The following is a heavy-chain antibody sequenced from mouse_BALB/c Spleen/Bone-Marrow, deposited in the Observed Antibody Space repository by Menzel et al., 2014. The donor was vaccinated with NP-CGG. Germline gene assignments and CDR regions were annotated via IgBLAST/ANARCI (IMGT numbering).Heavy chain of an antibody. V-gene: IGHV4-1*02. J-gene: IGHJ3*01. CDR1: GFDFSRYW. CDR3: TRLHYYGYSAY. CDR2: INPGSSTI. Sequence: DVQLQEAGGGLVQPGGSLKLSCAASGFDFSRYWMSWVRQAPGKGLEWIGEINPGSSTINYTPSLKDKFIISRDNAKNTLYLQKSKVRSEDTALYYCTRLHYYGYSAYWGQGTLVTVST. D-gene: IGHD1-2*01.